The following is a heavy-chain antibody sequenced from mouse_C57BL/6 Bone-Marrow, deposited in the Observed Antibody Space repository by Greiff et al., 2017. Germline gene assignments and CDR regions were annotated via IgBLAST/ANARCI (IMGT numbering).Heavy chain of an antibody. CDR3: AGLRAAWFAY. V-gene: IGHV1-58*01. CDR1: GYTFTSYG. D-gene: IGHD3-1*01. J-gene: IGHJ3*01. CDR2: IYIGNGYT. Sequence: VQLQQSGAELVRPGSSVKMSCKTSGYTFTSYGINWVKQRPGQGLEWIGYIYIGNGYTTYNEKFEGKATLTLDTSSSTAYMQLSSLTSEDSAIYFCAGLRAAWFAYGGQGTLVTVSA.